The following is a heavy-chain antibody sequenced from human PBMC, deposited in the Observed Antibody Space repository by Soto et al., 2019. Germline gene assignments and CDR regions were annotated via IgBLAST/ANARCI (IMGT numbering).Heavy chain of an antibody. CDR3: ATSSRALAAAGMEYPYYYYGMDV. D-gene: IGHD6-13*01. CDR1: GYTLTELS. V-gene: IGHV1-24*01. CDR2: FDPEDGET. Sequence: AAVKVSCKVSGYTLTELSMHWVRQAPGKGLEWMGGFDPEDGETIYAQKFQGRVTMTEDTSTDTAYMELSSLRSEDTAVYYCATSSRALAAAGMEYPYYYYGMDVWGQGTPVTVSS. J-gene: IGHJ6*02.